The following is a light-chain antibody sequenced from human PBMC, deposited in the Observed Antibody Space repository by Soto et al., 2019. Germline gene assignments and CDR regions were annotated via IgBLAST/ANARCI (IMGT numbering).Light chain of an antibody. J-gene: IGKJ1*01. CDR1: QGISNY. CDR3: QHYHSIPWT. Sequence: DIQMTQSPSSLSAYLGDRVTITCRASQGISNYLAWYQQKPGRLPKLLLFGASTLQSGVPARFSGSGSETDFTLTISSLQAEDVAEYYCQHYHSIPWTFGQGTKVDIK. CDR2: GAS. V-gene: IGKV1-27*01.